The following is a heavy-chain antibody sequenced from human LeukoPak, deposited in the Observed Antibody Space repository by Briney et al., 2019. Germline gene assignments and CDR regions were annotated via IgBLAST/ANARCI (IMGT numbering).Heavy chain of an antibody. CDR3: TTGNEEVVVPAAIRYNDY. J-gene: IGHJ4*02. D-gene: IGHD2-2*02. Sequence: GGSLRLSCAASGFTFSNAWMSWVRQAPGKGLEWVGRIKSKTDGGTTDYVAPVKGRFTISRDDSKNTLYLQMNSLKTEDTAVYYCTTGNEEVVVPAAIRYNDYWGQGTLVTVSS. CDR2: IKSKTDGGTT. V-gene: IGHV3-15*01. CDR1: GFTFSNAW.